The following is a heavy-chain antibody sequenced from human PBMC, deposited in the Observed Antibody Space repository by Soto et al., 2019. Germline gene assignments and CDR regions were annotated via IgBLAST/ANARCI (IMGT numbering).Heavy chain of an antibody. V-gene: IGHV3-23*01. Sequence: EVQLLDSGGGLVQPGGSLRLPCAASGFTFSGYALTWVRQAPGKGLEWVSAISGGGDATFYADSVKGRFTISRDNSKNTLYLQMNTLRAEDTAVYYCARKVSGSTGRPDLWYFDLWGRGTLVTVSS. D-gene: IGHD3-10*01. J-gene: IGHJ2*01. CDR2: ISGGGDAT. CDR3: ARKVSGSTGRPDLWYFDL. CDR1: GFTFSGYA.